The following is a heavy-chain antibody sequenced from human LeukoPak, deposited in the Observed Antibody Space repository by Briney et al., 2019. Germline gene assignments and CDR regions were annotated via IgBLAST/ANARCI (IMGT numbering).Heavy chain of an antibody. CDR3: ARDESSGWFFDY. CDR2: ISSSGSTI. Sequence: PGGSLRLSCAASGFTFSSYEMNWVRQAPGKGLEWVSYISSSGSTIYYADSVKGRFTISRDNAKNSLYLQMNSLRAEGTAVYYCARDESSGWFFDYWGQGTLVTVSS. CDR1: GFTFSSYE. D-gene: IGHD6-19*01. J-gene: IGHJ4*02. V-gene: IGHV3-48*03.